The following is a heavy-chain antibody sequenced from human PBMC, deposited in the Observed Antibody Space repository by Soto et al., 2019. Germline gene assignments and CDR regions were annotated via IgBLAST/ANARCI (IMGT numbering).Heavy chain of an antibody. CDR1: GYDFTTYG. CDR2: ISAHNGNT. J-gene: IGHJ4*02. CDR3: ARGRYGDY. D-gene: IGHD1-1*01. V-gene: IGHV1-18*01. Sequence: QVHLVQSGAEVTKPGASVKVSCKGSGYDFTTYGITWVRQAPGQGLEWMTWISAHNGNTDYAQKRQGRVTVTRDTSTSTAYMELRSLRSDDTVVYSCARGRYGDYWGQRALVTVSS.